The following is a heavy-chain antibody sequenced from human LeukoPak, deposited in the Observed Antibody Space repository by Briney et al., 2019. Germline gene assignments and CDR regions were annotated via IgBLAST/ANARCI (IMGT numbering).Heavy chain of an antibody. CDR3: ARDQYSYGRNYYYMDV. Sequence: ASVTVSFTASGYTFTSYYMHWVRQAPGQGLEGMGIINPSGGSTSYAQKFQGRVNMTRDMSTSTVYMELSSLRCEDTAVYYCARDQYSYGRNYYYMDVWGKGTTVTVSS. CDR2: INPSGGST. CDR1: GYTFTSYY. V-gene: IGHV1-46*01. J-gene: IGHJ6*03. D-gene: IGHD5-18*01.